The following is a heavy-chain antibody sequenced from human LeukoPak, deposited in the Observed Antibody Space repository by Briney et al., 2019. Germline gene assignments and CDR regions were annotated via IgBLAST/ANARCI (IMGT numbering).Heavy chain of an antibody. CDR3: ASSPVANNAFDT. Sequence: PSETLSLTCAVSGGSISSSNWWSWVRQPPGKGLEWIGEIYHSGSTNYNPSLKSRVTISVDKSKNQFSLKLSSVTAADTAVYYCASSPVANNAFDTWGQGTMVTVSS. CDR2: IYHSGST. J-gene: IGHJ3*02. V-gene: IGHV4-4*02. CDR1: GGSISSSNW.